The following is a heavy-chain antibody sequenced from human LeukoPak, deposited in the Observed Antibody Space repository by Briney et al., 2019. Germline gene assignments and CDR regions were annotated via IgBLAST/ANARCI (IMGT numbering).Heavy chain of an antibody. CDR3: ARSDSSGWYGIDY. J-gene: IGHJ4*02. CDR2: INSDGSST. D-gene: IGHD6-19*01. Sequence: PGGSLRLSCAASGFTFSSYWMRWVRQAPGKGLVWVSRINSDGSSTSYADSVKGRFTISRDNAKNTLYLQMNSLRAEDTAVYYCARSDSSGWYGIDYWGQGTLVTVSS. V-gene: IGHV3-74*01. CDR1: GFTFSSYW.